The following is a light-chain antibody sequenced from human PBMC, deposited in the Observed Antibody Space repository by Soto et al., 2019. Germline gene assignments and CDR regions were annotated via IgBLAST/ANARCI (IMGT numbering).Light chain of an antibody. J-gene: IGKJ5*01. CDR2: GAS. CDR3: HQYGSSPT. Sequence: ESVLTQSPGTLSLSPGERATLSCRASQSVSSSYLAWYQQKPGQAPRLLIYGASSRATGIPDRFSGSGSGTDFTLTISRLEPEDFAVYYCHQYGSSPTFGQGTRLEIK. V-gene: IGKV3-20*01. CDR1: QSVSSSY.